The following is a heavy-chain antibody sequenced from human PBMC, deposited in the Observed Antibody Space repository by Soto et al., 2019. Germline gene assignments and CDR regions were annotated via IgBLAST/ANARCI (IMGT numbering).Heavy chain of an antibody. CDR2: MNPNSGNT. CDR1: GYTFTSYD. CDR3: EYQVGELSLYPF. V-gene: IGHV1-8*01. D-gene: IGHD3-16*02. Sequence: ASVKVSCKASGYTFTSYDINWVRQATGQGLEWMGWMNPNSGNTGYAQKFQGRVTMTRNTSTSTAYMELSSLRSEDTAVYYCEYQVGELSLYPFWGQGTMVTVSS. J-gene: IGHJ3*01.